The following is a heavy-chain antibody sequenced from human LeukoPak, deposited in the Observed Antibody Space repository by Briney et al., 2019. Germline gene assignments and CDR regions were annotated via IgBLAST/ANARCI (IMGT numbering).Heavy chain of an antibody. V-gene: IGHV3-48*03. Sequence: PGGSLRLSCAAPGFTFSSYEMNWVRQAPGKGLEWVSYISGSGTSIYYADSVKGRFTISRDNAENSLYLQMNSLRAEDAAVYFCARDGSTGSGYFDYWGQGTLIAVSS. D-gene: IGHD2-8*02. CDR1: GFTFSSYE. CDR3: ARDGSTGSGYFDY. CDR2: ISGSGTSI. J-gene: IGHJ4*02.